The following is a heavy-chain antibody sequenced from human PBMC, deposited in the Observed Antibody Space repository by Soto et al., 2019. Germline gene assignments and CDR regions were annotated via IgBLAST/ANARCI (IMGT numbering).Heavy chain of an antibody. CDR1: RFTFSSYA. Sequence: PGGSLRLSCAASRFTFSSYAMHWVRQAPGKGLEWVAVISYDGSNKYYADSVKGRFTISRDNSKNTLYLQMNSLRAEDTAVYYCARGPSSLTRFDYWGQGTLVTVSS. CDR3: ARGPSSLTRFDY. V-gene: IGHV3-30-3*01. D-gene: IGHD2-2*01. J-gene: IGHJ4*02. CDR2: ISYDGSNK.